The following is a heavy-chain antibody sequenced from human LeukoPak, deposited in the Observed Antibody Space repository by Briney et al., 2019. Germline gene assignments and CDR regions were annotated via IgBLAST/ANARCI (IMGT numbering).Heavy chain of an antibody. J-gene: IGHJ4*02. V-gene: IGHV3-48*04. D-gene: IGHD3-16*01. CDR1: GFTFRSYS. CDR3: AKGGAYYDYVWGSPPMDY. Sequence: GGSLRLSCVVSGFTFRSYSMNWVRQAPGKGLEWVSYISSSSSTIYYADSVKGRFTISRDNAKNSLYLQMNSLRAEDTALYYCAKGGAYYDYVWGSPPMDYWGQGTLVTVSS. CDR2: ISSSSSTI.